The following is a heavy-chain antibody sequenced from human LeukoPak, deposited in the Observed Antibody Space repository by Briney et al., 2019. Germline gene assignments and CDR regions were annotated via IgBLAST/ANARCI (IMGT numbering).Heavy chain of an antibody. D-gene: IGHD3-10*01. Sequence: SETLPLTCTVSGGSISSGGHYWSWIRQPAGKGLEYLGRIYSTGSTNYNPSLRSRVTISVDTSKNHFSLKLSSVTVADTAVYYCARDQTYSGSGIYTYFDYWGQGTLVTVSS. J-gene: IGHJ4*02. CDR1: GGSISSGGHY. CDR2: IYSTGST. CDR3: ARDQTYSGSGIYTYFDY. V-gene: IGHV4-61*02.